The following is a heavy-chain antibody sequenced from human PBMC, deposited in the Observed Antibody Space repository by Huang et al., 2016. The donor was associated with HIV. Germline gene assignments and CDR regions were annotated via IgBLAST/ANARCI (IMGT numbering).Heavy chain of an antibody. CDR3: AREGIAGDSD. V-gene: IGHV1-18*01. J-gene: IGHJ4*02. CDR2: ITAYNGDT. CDR1: GYTFTSYG. D-gene: IGHD6-13*01. Sequence: QVQLLQSGAEVKKPGASVKVSCKASGYTFTSYGISWVRQAPGQGREGMGWITAYNGDTNYAQKVQGRLTMTTDTSTSTAYMELRSLRSDDTAMYYCAREGIAGDSDWGQGTLVTVSS.